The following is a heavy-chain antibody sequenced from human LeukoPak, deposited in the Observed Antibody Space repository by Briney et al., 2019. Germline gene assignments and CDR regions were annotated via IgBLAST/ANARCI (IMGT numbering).Heavy chain of an antibody. CDR2: IYSGGST. J-gene: IGHJ4*02. CDR3: AREEQQLSFDY. CDR1: GFTFSSYA. V-gene: IGHV3-66*01. Sequence: GGSLRLSCAASGFTFSSYAMSWVRQAPGKGLGWVSVIYSGGSTYYADSVKGRFTISRDNSKNTLYLQMNSLRAEDTAVYYCAREEQQLSFDYWGQGTLVTVSS. D-gene: IGHD6-13*01.